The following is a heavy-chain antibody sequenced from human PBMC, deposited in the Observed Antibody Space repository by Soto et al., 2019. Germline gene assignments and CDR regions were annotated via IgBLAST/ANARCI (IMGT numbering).Heavy chain of an antibody. V-gene: IGHV3-30-3*01. CDR2: ISYDGSNK. CDR3: AREIREDYYYGMDV. J-gene: IGHJ6*02. CDR1: GFTFSTYA. Sequence: GGSLRLSCAASGFTFSTYALHWVRQAPGKGLEWVAVISYDGSNKYYADSVKGRFTISRDNSKNTLYLQMNSLRAEDTAVYYCAREIREDYYYGMDVWGQGTTVTVSS.